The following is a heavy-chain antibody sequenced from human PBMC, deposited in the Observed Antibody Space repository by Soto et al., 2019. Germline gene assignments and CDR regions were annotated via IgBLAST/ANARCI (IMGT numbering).Heavy chain of an antibody. CDR3: TPDSTQTFCDGGPCYSVQTNSHDS. Sequence: EVQLVESGGGLVKPGGSLRLSCAASGFTFSNGWMSWVRQAPGKRLEGVGRIKCKIAGETTDYSAPVKGSFSISRDASKDTLFLHMNSLITEDAAVYSCTPDSTQTFCDGGPCYSVQTNSHDSWGQGTLVTVSS. CDR1: GFTFSNGW. D-gene: IGHD2-15*01. J-gene: IGHJ4*02. V-gene: IGHV3-15*01. CDR2: IKCKIAGETT.